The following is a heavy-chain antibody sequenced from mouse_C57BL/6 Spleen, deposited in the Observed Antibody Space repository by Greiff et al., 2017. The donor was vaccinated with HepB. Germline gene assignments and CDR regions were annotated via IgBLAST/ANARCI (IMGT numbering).Heavy chain of an antibody. CDR3: ARHYGSSTWFAY. Sequence: LVESGAELARPGASVKLSCKASGYTFTSYGISWVKQRTGQGLEWIGEIYPRSGNTYYNEKFKGKATLTADKSSSTAYMELRSLTSEDSAVYFCARHYGSSTWFAYWGQGTLVTVSA. V-gene: IGHV1-81*01. CDR1: GYTFTSYG. CDR2: IYPRSGNT. D-gene: IGHD1-1*01. J-gene: IGHJ3*01.